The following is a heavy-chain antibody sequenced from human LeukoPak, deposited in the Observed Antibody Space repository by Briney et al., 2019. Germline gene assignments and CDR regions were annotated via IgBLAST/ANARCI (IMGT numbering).Heavy chain of an antibody. CDR1: GGSFSGYY. CDR2: INHSGST. J-gene: IGHJ4*02. CDR3: AGLEDYVWGSYPIH. Sequence: SETLSLTCAVYGGSFSGYYWSWIRQPPGKGLEWIGEINHSGSTNYNPSLKSRVTISVDTSKNQFSLKLSSVTAADTAVYYCAGLEDYVWGSYPIHWGQGTLLTVSS. D-gene: IGHD3-16*02. V-gene: IGHV4-34*01.